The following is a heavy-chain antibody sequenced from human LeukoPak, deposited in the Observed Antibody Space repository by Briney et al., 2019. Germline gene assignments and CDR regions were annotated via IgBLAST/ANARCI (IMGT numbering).Heavy chain of an antibody. D-gene: IGHD5-18*01. CDR2: IYYSGST. CDR1: GGSISSGGYY. V-gene: IGHV4-31*03. Sequence: SQTLSLTCTVSGGSISSGGYYWSWIRQHPGKGLEWIGYIYYSGSTYYNPSLKSRVTISVDTSKNQFSLKLSSVTAADTAVYYCARADAATFYFDYWGQGTLVTVSS. J-gene: IGHJ4*02. CDR3: ARADAATFYFDY.